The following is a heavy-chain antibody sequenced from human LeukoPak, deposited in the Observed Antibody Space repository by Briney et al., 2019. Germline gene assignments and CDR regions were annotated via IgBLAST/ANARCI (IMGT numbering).Heavy chain of an antibody. CDR1: GFTFSSYA. V-gene: IGHV3-23*01. D-gene: IGHD5-18*01. Sequence: PGGSLRLSCAASGFTFSSYAMSWVRQAPGKGLEWVSAISGSGGSTYYADSVKGRFTTSRDNSKNTLYLQMNSLRAEDTAVYYCAKDQYSYGQGPDYWGQGTLVTVSS. CDR3: AKDQYSYGQGPDY. CDR2: ISGSGGST. J-gene: IGHJ4*02.